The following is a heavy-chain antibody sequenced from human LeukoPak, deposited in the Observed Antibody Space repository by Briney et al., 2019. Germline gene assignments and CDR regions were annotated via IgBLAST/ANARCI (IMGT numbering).Heavy chain of an antibody. CDR3: ARDGGSYYYYYYMDV. CDR2: ISSSSSYI. CDR1: GFTFSTFA. Sequence: GGSLRLSCAASGFTFSTFAMIWVRQPPGKGLEWVSSISSSSSYIYYADSVKGRFTISRDNAKNSLYLQMNSLRAEDTAVYYCARDGGSYYYYYYMDVWGKGTTVTVSS. J-gene: IGHJ6*03. D-gene: IGHD1-26*01. V-gene: IGHV3-21*01.